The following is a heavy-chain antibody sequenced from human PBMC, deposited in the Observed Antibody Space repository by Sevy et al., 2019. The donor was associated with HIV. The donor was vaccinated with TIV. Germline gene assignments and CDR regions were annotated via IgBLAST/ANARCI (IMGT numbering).Heavy chain of an antibody. V-gene: IGHV3-30-3*01. Sequence: GGSLRLSCAASGFTFSSYAMHWVCQAPGKGLEWVAVISYDGSNKYYADSVKGRFTISRDNSKNTLYLQMNSLRAEDTAVYYCARALIVVVPAALDYWGQGTLVTVSS. CDR1: GFTFSSYA. J-gene: IGHJ4*02. D-gene: IGHD2-2*01. CDR2: ISYDGSNK. CDR3: ARALIVVVPAALDY.